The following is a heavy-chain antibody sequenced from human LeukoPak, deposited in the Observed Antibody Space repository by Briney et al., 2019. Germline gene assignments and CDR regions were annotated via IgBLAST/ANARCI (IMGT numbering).Heavy chain of an antibody. Sequence: GGSLRLSCAASGFTFSSYAMSWVRQAPGKGLEWVSAISGSGGSTYYADSVKGRFTISRDNPKNSLYLHMNSLRAGDTAEYYCARDLGITTRAFDIWGQGTMVTVS. V-gene: IGHV3-23*01. CDR1: GFTFSSYA. D-gene: IGHD3-3*01. CDR2: ISGSGGST. J-gene: IGHJ3*02. CDR3: ARDLGITTRAFDI.